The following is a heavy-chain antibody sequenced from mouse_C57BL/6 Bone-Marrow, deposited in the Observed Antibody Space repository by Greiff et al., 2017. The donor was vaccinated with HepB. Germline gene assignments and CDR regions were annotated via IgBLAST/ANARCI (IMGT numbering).Heavy chain of an antibody. CDR3: ARRDF. Sequence: QVQLQQPGAELVMPGASVKLSCKASGYTFTSYWMHWVKQRPGQGLGWIGEIDPSDSYTNYNQKFKGKSTLTVDKSSSTAYMQLSSLTSEDSAVYYCARRDFWGQGTTLTVSS. CDR2: IDPSDSYT. J-gene: IGHJ2*01. V-gene: IGHV1-69*01. CDR1: GYTFTSYW.